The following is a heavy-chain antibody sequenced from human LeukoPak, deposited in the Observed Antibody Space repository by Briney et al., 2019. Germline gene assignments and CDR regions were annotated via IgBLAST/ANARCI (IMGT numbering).Heavy chain of an antibody. CDR1: GFTFSSHG. V-gene: IGHV3-30*02. CDR2: IWNDGSNK. Sequence: PGGSLRLSCAASGFTFSSHGMHWVRQAPGKGPEWMAVIWNDGSNKYYSDSVKGRFTISRDNSKNTLYLQMNSLRAEDTAVYYCAKDKGTYYDFWSGYYLPLYYFDYWGQGTLVTVSS. J-gene: IGHJ4*02. D-gene: IGHD3-3*01. CDR3: AKDKGTYYDFWSGYYLPLYYFDY.